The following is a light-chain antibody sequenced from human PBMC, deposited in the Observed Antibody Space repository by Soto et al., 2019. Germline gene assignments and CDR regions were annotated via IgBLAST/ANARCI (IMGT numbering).Light chain of an antibody. J-gene: IGKJ1*01. CDR3: QHYNSYSEA. Sequence: DIQMTQSPSTLSGSVGDRVTITCRASQTISSWLAWYQKKPGKAPKLLIYKASTLKSGVPSRFSGSGSGTEFNLNISRLQPDDFANYYCQHYNSYSEAFGQGTKVDIK. V-gene: IGKV1-5*03. CDR2: KAS. CDR1: QTISSW.